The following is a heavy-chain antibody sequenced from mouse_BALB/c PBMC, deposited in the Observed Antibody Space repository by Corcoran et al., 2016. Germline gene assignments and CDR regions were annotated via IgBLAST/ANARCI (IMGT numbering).Heavy chain of an antibody. J-gene: IGHJ4*01. CDR2: INTYTGEP. Sequence: QIQVVQAGGEVKKPGGTVKISCKASGYTFTNYGMNWVKQAPGKGLKWMGWINTYTGEPTYADDFKGRFAFSLETSASTAYLQINNLKNEDTATYFCAREPGAMDYWGQGTSVTVSS. V-gene: IGHV9-3-1*01. CDR1: GYTFTNYG. CDR3: AREPGAMDY.